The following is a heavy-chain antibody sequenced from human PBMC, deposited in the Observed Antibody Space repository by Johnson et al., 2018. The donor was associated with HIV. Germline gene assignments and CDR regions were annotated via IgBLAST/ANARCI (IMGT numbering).Heavy chain of an antibody. CDR3: AREAYCSGGSCDDAFDI. CDR1: GFTFSSNY. Sequence: VQLVESGGGLVQPGGSLRLSCAASGFTFSSNYMSWVRQAPGKGLEWVSVIYSGGSTSYADSVKGRFTILRDNTKNTPYLQMNSRRAEDTAEYYCAREAYCSGGSCDDAFDIRGQGTMVTVSS. J-gene: IGHJ3*02. V-gene: IGHV3-66*01. CDR2: IYSGGST. D-gene: IGHD2-15*01.